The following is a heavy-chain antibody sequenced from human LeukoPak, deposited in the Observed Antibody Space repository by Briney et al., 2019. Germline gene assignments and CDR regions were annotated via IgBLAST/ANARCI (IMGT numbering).Heavy chain of an antibody. D-gene: IGHD7-27*01. CDR2: VYYTGST. J-gene: IGHJ3*02. CDR3: ARAGDFGDDSYHI. CDR1: GGSISTYY. Sequence: SETLSLTCTVSGGSISTYYWTWIQQPPGKGLEWIGFVYYTGSTTYSPSLRSRVTISLDTSKNQFSLSLRSVTAADTAVYFCARAGDFGDDSYHIWGQGTMVTVSS. V-gene: IGHV4-59*01.